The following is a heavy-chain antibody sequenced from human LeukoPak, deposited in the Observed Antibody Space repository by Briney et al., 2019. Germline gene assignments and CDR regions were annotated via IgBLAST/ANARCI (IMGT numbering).Heavy chain of an antibody. D-gene: IGHD3-16*01. Sequence: ASVKVSCKASGGTFSSYAISWVRQAPGQGLEWMGGITPIFGTANYAQKFQGRVTITADKSTRTAYMELSSLRSEDTAVYYCARDNDSRDPPHFDYWGQGTLVTVSS. CDR3: ARDNDSRDPPHFDY. CDR1: GGTFSSYA. V-gene: IGHV1-69*06. J-gene: IGHJ4*02. CDR2: ITPIFGTA.